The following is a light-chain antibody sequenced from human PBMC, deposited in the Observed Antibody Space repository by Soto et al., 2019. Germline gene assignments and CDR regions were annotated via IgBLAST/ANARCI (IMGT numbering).Light chain of an antibody. CDR3: MQALETPT. Sequence: DIVMTQSPLSLPVTPGEPASISCRSSQNLLHSNGYTYLDWYLQKPGQSPQLLIYLGSNRASGVPDRFSGSGSGTDFTLKISRVEAEDVGVYYCMQALETPTFGQGTKVEIK. CDR2: LGS. J-gene: IGKJ1*01. V-gene: IGKV2-28*01. CDR1: QNLLHSNGYTY.